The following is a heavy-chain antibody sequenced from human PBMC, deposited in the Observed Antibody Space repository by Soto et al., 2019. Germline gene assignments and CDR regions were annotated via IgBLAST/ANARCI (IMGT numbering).Heavy chain of an antibody. Sequence: EVVLLESGGALVQPGGSLRLSCAASGFTFSSFAMSWIRQAPGKGLEWVSTISGSGGSTYYADSVKGRFTVSRDNSKNSLYLQMNSLRGEDTATYYCAKDGAALVVVYSVLDTWGQGTLVTVSS. V-gene: IGHV3-23*01. CDR3: AKDGAALVVVYSVLDT. D-gene: IGHD3-22*01. CDR1: GFTFSSFA. CDR2: ISGSGGST. J-gene: IGHJ5*01.